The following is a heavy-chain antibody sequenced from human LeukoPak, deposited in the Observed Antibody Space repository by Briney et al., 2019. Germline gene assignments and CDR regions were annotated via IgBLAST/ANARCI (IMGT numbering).Heavy chain of an antibody. J-gene: IGHJ4*02. CDR3: ARVLNYYDSGFPFDS. V-gene: IGHV1-3*01. CDR1: GYTFTSYA. D-gene: IGHD3-10*01. CDR2: INAGNGNT. Sequence: ASVKVSCKASGYTFTSYAMHWVRQAPGQRLEWMGWINAGNGNTKYSQKFQGRVTITRDTSASTAYMELSSLRSEDTAVYYCARVLNYYDSGFPFDSWGQGTLVTVSS.